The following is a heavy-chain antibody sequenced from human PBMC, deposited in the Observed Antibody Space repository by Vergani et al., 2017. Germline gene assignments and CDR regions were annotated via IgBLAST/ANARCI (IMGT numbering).Heavy chain of an antibody. D-gene: IGHD3-10*01. CDR1: GGSISSYY. V-gene: IGHV4-59*01. CDR2: IYYSGST. Sequence: QVQLQESGPGLVKPSETLSLTCTVSGGSISSYYWSWIRPPPGKGPEWIGYIYYSGSTNYNPSLKSRVTISVDTSKNQFSLTLSSVTAADTAVYYCARGSWFGELSKFDYWGQGTLVTVSS. CDR3: ARGSWFGELSKFDY. J-gene: IGHJ4*02.